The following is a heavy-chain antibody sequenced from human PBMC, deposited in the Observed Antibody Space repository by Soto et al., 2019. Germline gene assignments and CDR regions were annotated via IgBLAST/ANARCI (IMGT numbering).Heavy chain of an antibody. CDR1: GYTFTVHY. CDR2: IGPESGAT. Sequence: ASVKGSCKACGYTFTVHYIHLVRQAPEQGPEWMGEIGPESGATRYAQKFQGRVTMTRDTSITTVYMELKNLSPDDTAVYYCGRGRSGQIVVFYWGQGTPVTVSS. CDR3: GRGRSGQIVVFY. J-gene: IGHJ4*02. D-gene: IGHD1-26*01. V-gene: IGHV1-2*02.